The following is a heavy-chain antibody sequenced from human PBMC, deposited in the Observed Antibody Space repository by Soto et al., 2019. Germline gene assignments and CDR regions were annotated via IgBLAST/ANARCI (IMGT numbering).Heavy chain of an antibody. CDR3: AKDLTDGSSEYYYYPMDV. CDR2: IAYDGSDK. V-gene: IGHV3-30*18. CDR1: GFSLRSYG. Sequence: PGGSLRLSCAASGFSLRSYGVHWVRQAPGRGLEWVALIAYDGSDKFYADSVKGRFTIARDTSKNTVYLDMNSLRPEDSAVYYCAKDLTDGSSEYYYYPMDVWGPGTTVTVSS. J-gene: IGHJ6*02. D-gene: IGHD1-26*01.